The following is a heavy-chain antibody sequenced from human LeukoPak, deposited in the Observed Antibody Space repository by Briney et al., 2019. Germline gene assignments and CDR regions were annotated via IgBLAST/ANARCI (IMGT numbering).Heavy chain of an antibody. CDR1: GYTFSSYG. CDR2: IIPIFGTA. CDR3: ARSLTIFGVALFDY. J-gene: IGHJ4*02. Sequence: SVKVSCKASGYTFSSYGISWVRQAPGQGLEWMGGIIPIFGTANYAQKFQGRVTITADKSTSTAYMELSSLRSEDTAVYYCARSLTIFGVALFDYWGQGTLVTVSS. V-gene: IGHV1-69*06. D-gene: IGHD3-3*01.